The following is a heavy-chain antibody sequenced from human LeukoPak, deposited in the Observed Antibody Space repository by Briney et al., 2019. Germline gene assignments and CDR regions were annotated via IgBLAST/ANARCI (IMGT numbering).Heavy chain of an antibody. V-gene: IGHV3-23*01. Sequence: GGSLRLSCAASGFTFSSYAMSWVRQAPGKGLEWVSGISGSGGSTYYADSVKGRFTISGDNSKNTLYLQMNSLRAEDTAVYYCAKDLAVQTDYWGQGTLVTVSS. J-gene: IGHJ4*02. CDR1: GFTFSSYA. CDR2: ISGSGGST. D-gene: IGHD1-1*01. CDR3: AKDLAVQTDY.